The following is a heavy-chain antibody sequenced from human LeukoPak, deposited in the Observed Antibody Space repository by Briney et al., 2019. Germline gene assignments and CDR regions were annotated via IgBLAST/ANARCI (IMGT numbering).Heavy chain of an antibody. CDR3: ARFKPLSARTGFDP. Sequence: ASVKVSCKASGYTFTSYDINWVRQATGQGLEWMGWMNPNSGNTGYAQKFQGRVTMTRNTSISTAYMELSSLRSEDTAVYYCARFKPLSARTGFDPWGQGTLVTVSS. CDR1: GYTFTSYD. J-gene: IGHJ5*02. CDR2: MNPNSGNT. D-gene: IGHD1-1*01. V-gene: IGHV1-8*01.